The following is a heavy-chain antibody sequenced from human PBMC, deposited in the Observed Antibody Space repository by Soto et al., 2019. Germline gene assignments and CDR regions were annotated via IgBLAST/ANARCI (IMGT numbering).Heavy chain of an antibody. Sequence: GGSLRLSCAASGFTFSSYAMHWVRQAPGKGLEWVAVISYDGSNKYYADSVKGRFTISRDNSKNTLYLQMNSLRAEDTAVYYCASNLYRRPGTETQFWGQGTLVTVSS. J-gene: IGHJ4*02. V-gene: IGHV3-30-3*01. CDR3: ASNLYRRPGTETQF. CDR2: ISYDGSNK. CDR1: GFTFSSYA. D-gene: IGHD1-26*01.